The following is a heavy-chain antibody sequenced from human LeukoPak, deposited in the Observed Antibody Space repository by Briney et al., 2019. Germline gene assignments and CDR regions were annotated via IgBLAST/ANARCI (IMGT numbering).Heavy chain of an antibody. CDR3: AKDLILGWNYFDY. J-gene: IGHJ4*02. CDR1: GFTFSSYA. V-gene: IGHV3-23*01. D-gene: IGHD6-19*01. Sequence: PGGSLRLSCEASGFTFSSYAMSWVRQAPGKGLEWVSVISGSGDSAFYADSVEGQFTISRDNSKNTLYLQMNSLRAEDTAVYYCAKDLILGWNYFDYWGQGTLVTVSS. CDR2: ISGSGDSA.